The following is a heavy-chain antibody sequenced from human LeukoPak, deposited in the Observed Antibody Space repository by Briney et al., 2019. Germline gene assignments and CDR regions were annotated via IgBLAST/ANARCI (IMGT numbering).Heavy chain of an antibody. CDR2: IYYSGST. CDR1: GGSISSSSYY. Sequence: SETLSLTCTVSGGSISSSSYYWGWIRQPPGKGLEWIGSIYYSGSTYYNPSLKSRVTISVDTSKNQFSLKLSSVTAADTAVYYCARDPEGHYFDYWGQGTLVTVSS. V-gene: IGHV4-39*07. J-gene: IGHJ4*02. CDR3: ARDPEGHYFDY.